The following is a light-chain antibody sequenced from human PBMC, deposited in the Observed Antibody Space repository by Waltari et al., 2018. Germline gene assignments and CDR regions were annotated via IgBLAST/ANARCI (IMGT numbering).Light chain of an antibody. CDR1: SLRSFY. V-gene: IGLV3-19*01. J-gene: IGLJ3*02. Sequence: SSELTQDPAVSVALGQTVRITCQGDSLRSFYASWYQQKPGQAPILVIYGKNNRPSGIPDRFSGSRSGNTASLTITGAQAEDEADYYCKSRDISGTTGVFGEGTKVTVL. CDR2: GKN. CDR3: KSRDISGTTGV.